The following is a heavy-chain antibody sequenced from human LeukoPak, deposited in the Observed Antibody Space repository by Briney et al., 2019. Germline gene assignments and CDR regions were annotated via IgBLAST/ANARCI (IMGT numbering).Heavy chain of an antibody. D-gene: IGHD6-19*01. CDR2: IYYSGST. V-gene: IGHV4-39*07. J-gene: IGHJ5*02. Sequence: SETLSLTCTVSGGFISSSSYYWGWIRQPPGKGLEWIGSIYYSGSTYYNPSLKSRVTISVDTSKNQFSLKLSSVTAADTAVYYCARGGREKSIAVAGTPYNWFDPWGQGTLVTVSS. CDR3: ARGGREKSIAVAGTPYNWFDP. CDR1: GGFISSSSYY.